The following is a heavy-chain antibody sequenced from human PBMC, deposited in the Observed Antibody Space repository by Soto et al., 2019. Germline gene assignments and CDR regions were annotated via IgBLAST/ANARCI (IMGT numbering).Heavy chain of an antibody. Sequence: EVQLVESGGGLVKPGGSPRLSCAASGFTFSSYSMNWVRQAPGKGLEWVSSISSSSSYIYYADSVKGRFTISRDNAKNSLYLQMNSLRAEDTAVYYCATLSRGYYNGMDVWGQGTTVTVSS. CDR3: ATLSRGYYNGMDV. CDR1: GFTFSSYS. J-gene: IGHJ6*02. V-gene: IGHV3-21*01. CDR2: ISSSSSYI.